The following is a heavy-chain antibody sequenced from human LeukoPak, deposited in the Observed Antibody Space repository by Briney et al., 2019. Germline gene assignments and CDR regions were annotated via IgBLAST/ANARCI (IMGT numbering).Heavy chain of an antibody. D-gene: IGHD4-17*01. CDR3: ARCHYDLYYYYYYMDV. CDR1: GFTFSSYE. Sequence: GGSLRLSCAASGFTFSSYEMNWVRQAPGKGLEWVSYISSSGSTIYYADSVKGRFTISRDNVKNSLYLQMNSLRAEDTAVYYCARCHYDLYYYYYYMDVWGKGTTVTISS. V-gene: IGHV3-48*03. CDR2: ISSSGSTI. J-gene: IGHJ6*03.